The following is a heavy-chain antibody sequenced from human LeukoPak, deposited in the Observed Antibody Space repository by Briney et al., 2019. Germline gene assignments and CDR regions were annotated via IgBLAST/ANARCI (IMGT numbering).Heavy chain of an antibody. J-gene: IGHJ5*02. CDR2: INWNGGST. Sequence: PGGSLRLSCAASGFTFDDFVMSWVRQAPGKGLEWVSGINWNGGSTGYADSVKGRFTISRDNAKNSLYLQMNSLRAEDTAVYYCARALSYYGSGSFNWFDPWGQGTLVTVSS. D-gene: IGHD3-10*01. CDR1: GFTFDDFV. V-gene: IGHV3-20*04. CDR3: ARALSYYGSGSFNWFDP.